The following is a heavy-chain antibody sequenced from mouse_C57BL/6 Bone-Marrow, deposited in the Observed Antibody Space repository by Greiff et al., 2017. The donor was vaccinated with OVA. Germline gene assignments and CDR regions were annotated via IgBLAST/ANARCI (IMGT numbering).Heavy chain of an antibody. CDR1: GFTFTDYY. J-gene: IGHJ1*03. V-gene: IGHV7-3*01. CDR2: IRNKANGYTK. Sequence: DVKLVESGGGLVQPGGSLSLSCAASGFTFTDYYISWVRQPPGKALEWLGFIRNKANGYTKEYSASVKGRFTISRDNSQRILYLQMNALRAEDSATYNCARVGGYFDVWGTGTTVTVSS. CDR3: ARVGGYFDV. D-gene: IGHD3-3*01.